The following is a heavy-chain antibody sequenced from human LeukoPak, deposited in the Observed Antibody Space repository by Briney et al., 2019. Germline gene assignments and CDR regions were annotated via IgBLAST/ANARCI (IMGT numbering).Heavy chain of an antibody. J-gene: IGHJ4*02. V-gene: IGHV1-46*01. D-gene: IGHD3-10*01. CDR1: GYTFSNYY. CDR2: INPSGVST. Sequence: ASVKVSCKASGYTFSNYYMHWVRQAPGQGLEWMGLINPSGVSTNYAQKFQGRVTMTRDTSTSTVYMELSSLRSEDTAIYYCAREYYGSGIYYFDYWGQGTLVTVSS. CDR3: AREYYGSGIYYFDY.